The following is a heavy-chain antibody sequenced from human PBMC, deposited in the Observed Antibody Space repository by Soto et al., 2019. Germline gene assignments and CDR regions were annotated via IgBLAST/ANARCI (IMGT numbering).Heavy chain of an antibody. V-gene: IGHV4-4*02. D-gene: IGHD6-19*01. J-gene: IGHJ4*02. CDR1: GGSISSSNW. CDR3: ASRARRGYSSGWYLDY. CDR2: IYHSGST. Sequence: LSLTCAVSGGSISSSNWWSWVRQPPGKGLEWIGEIYHSGSTNYNPSLKSRVTISVDKSKNQFSLKLSSVTAADTAVYYCASRARRGYSSGWYLDYWGQGTLVTVSS.